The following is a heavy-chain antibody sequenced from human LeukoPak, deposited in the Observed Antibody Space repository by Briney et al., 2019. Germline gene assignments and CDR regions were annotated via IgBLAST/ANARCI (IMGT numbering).Heavy chain of an antibody. CDR3: AKEPLDFWSGSHRYYFDY. CDR2: TVCGSNK. CDR1: GFPFRSSG. Sequence: GSLRPSRAAVGFPFRSSGIDWGRQAPDKGAEGWDILTVCGSNKYYADSVKGRFTISRDNRKNTLYLQMNGLRAEDTEVYCCAKEPLDFWSGSHRYYFDYWGQGTMVTVSS. V-gene: IGHV3-30*02. J-gene: IGHJ4*02. D-gene: IGHD3-3*01.